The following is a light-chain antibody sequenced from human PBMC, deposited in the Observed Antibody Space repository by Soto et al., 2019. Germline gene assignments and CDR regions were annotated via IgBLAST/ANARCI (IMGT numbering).Light chain of an antibody. J-gene: IGKJ1*01. Sequence: DIQMTQSPSTLSASVGDRVTITCRASQSISSWLAWYQQKPGKAPKLLIYKASSLESGVPSRFSGSGSGTEFPLTISSLQPDAFATYYCQQYNSYWTFGQGTKVEIK. V-gene: IGKV1-5*03. CDR1: QSISSW. CDR2: KAS. CDR3: QQYNSYWT.